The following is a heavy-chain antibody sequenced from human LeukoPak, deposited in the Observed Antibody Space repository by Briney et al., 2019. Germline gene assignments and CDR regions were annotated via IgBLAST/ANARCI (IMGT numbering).Heavy chain of an antibody. CDR1: GGSISSYY. J-gene: IGHJ6*03. CDR3: ARHRPPGYYYYYMDV. Sequence: PSETLSLTCTVSGGSISSYYWSWIRQPPGKGLEWIGYIYYSGSTNYNPSLKSRVTISVDTSKNQFSLKLSSVTAADTAVYYCARHRPPGYYYYYMDVWGKGTTVTVSS. CDR2: IYYSGST. V-gene: IGHV4-59*08.